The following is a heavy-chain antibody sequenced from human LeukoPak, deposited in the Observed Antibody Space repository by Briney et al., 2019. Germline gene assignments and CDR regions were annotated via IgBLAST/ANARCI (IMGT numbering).Heavy chain of an antibody. J-gene: IGHJ4*02. D-gene: IGHD2-21*02. V-gene: IGHV3-23*01. CDR2: IGPDGGGI. Sequence: HAGGSLRLSCSASGFSLTTYPMAWVRQAAGKGLEWVSVIGPDGGGIQYVDSVKGRFTISRDTSKNTLYLQMNSLRAEDTAVYYCAKYAPPSTLLTRFFDSWGQGTLVTVSS. CDR3: AKYAPPSTLLTRFFDS. CDR1: GFSLTTYP.